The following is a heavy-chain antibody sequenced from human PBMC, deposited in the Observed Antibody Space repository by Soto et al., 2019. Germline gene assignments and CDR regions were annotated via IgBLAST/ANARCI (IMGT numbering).Heavy chain of an antibody. Sequence: PSETLSLTCAVSGYSISSGYYWGWIRQPPGKGLEWIGSIYHSGSTYYNPSLKSRVTISVDTSKNQFSLKLSSVTAADTAVYYCARVVGHDYTDYWGQGTLVTVSS. CDR2: IYHSGST. D-gene: IGHD4-4*01. V-gene: IGHV4-38-2*01. CDR3: ARVVGHDYTDY. CDR1: GYSISSGYY. J-gene: IGHJ4*02.